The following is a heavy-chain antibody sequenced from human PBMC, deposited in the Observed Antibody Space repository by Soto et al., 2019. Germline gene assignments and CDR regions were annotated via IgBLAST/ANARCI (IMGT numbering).Heavy chain of an antibody. Sequence: QVQLQESGPGLVKPSQTLSLTCTVSGGSITSHTHYWSWIRQHPGKGLEWIGNIYFRGTTYYSPSLESRVIMSVDTSKTQFSLRLTSVTAADTAVYFCATYDYGDFYFDDWGQGTLVSVSS. CDR1: GGSITSHTHY. CDR3: ATYDYGDFYFDD. J-gene: IGHJ4*02. D-gene: IGHD4-17*01. CDR2: IYFRGTT. V-gene: IGHV4-31*03.